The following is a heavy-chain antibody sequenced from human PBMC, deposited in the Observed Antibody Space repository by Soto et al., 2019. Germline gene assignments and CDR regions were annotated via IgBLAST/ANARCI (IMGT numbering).Heavy chain of an antibody. V-gene: IGHV3-30*03. Sequence: LRLSCAASGFTFSSYGMHWDRQAPGKGLARVAVISYDGSNKYYADSVKGRFTISRDNSKNTLYLRMNSLRAEDTAVYFCARDSGWPILNFDNWGQGTPVTVSS. CDR3: ARDSGWPILNFDN. J-gene: IGHJ4*02. D-gene: IGHD3-10*01. CDR1: GFTFSSYG. CDR2: ISYDGSNK.